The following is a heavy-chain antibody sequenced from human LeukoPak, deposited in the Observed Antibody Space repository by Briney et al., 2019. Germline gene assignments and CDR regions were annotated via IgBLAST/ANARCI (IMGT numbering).Heavy chain of an antibody. CDR1: GGSISSGDYY. CDR3: ARGKAAGTIYYYYYGMDV. CDR2: IYYSGST. V-gene: IGHV4-30-4*08. D-gene: IGHD6-13*01. J-gene: IGHJ6*02. Sequence: PSETLSLTCTVSGGSISSGDYYWSWIRQPPGKGLEWIGYIYYSGSTYYNPSLKSRVTISVDMSKNQFSLKLSSVTAADTAVYYCARGKAAGTIYYYYYGMDVWGQGTTVTVSS.